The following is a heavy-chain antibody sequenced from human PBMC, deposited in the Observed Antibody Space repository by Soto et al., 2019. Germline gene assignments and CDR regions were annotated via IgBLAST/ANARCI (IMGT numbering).Heavy chain of an antibody. J-gene: IGHJ3*01. CDR1: GFIFNNYV. Sequence: PGGSLRLSCAASGFIFNNYVMTWVRQAPGKGLGWVSGVKGNGGSTHYADSVKGRFTISRDDSKNALYLQMNSLRADDTAVYHCTRGLGSLDPFDAWGPGSRVTVSS. V-gene: IGHV3-23*01. D-gene: IGHD3-16*01. CDR2: VKGNGGST. CDR3: TRGLGSLDPFDA.